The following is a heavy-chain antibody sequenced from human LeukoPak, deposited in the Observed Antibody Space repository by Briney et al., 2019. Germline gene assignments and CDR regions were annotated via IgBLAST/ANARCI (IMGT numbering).Heavy chain of an antibody. V-gene: IGHV3-21*01. Sequence: PGGSLRLSCAASGFTFSSYSMNWVRQAPGKGLEWVSSISSSSGYIYYADSVKGRFTISRDNAKNSLYLQMNSLRAEDTAVYYCARDPNYYDSSGYYHFDYWGQGTLVTVSS. J-gene: IGHJ4*02. CDR2: ISSSSGYI. CDR1: GFTFSSYS. CDR3: ARDPNYYDSSGYYHFDY. D-gene: IGHD3-22*01.